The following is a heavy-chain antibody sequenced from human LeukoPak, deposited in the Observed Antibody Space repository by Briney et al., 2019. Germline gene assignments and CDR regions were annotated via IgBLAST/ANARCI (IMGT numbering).Heavy chain of an antibody. CDR3: TRGYCSGGSCYSYNWNDWDAFDI. D-gene: IGHD2-15*01. CDR2: IRSKANSYAT. CDR1: GFTFSGST. Sequence: GGSLRLSCAASGFTFSGSTMHWVRQASGKGLEWVGRIRSKANSYATAYAASVKGRFTISRGDSKNTAYLQMNSLKTEDTAVYYCTRGYCSGGSCYSYNWNDWDAFDIWGQGTMVTVSS. J-gene: IGHJ3*02. V-gene: IGHV3-73*01.